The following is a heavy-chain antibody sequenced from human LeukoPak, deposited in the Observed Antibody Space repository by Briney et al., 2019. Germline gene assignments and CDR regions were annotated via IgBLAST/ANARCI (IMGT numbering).Heavy chain of an antibody. CDR2: IYSGGST. J-gene: IGHJ6*03. CDR3: AKSSGSYFEYYYYYMDV. D-gene: IGHD1-26*01. V-gene: IGHV3-53*05. Sequence: GGSLRLSCAASGFTVSSNDMSWVRQAPGKGLECISVIYSGGSTDYADSVKGRLTISRDNSKNTLYLQMNSLRAEDTAVYYCAKSSGSYFEYYYYYMDVWGKGTTVAVSS. CDR1: GFTVSSND.